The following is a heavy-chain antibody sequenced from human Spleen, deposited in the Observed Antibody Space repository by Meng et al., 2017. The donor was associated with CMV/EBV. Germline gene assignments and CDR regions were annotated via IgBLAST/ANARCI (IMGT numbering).Heavy chain of an antibody. CDR3: AKSQPGASAFDF. V-gene: IGHV3-23*01. J-gene: IGHJ3*01. Sequence: GGSLRLSCAASGFTFTSHVMSWVRQAPGKGLEWVSGISASGDSTHYADSVKGRFTISRDNSKNTLYLQMNSLRAEDSAVYYCAKSQPGASAFDFWGQGTMVTVSS. CDR1: GFTFTSHV. CDR2: ISASGDST. D-gene: IGHD7-27*01.